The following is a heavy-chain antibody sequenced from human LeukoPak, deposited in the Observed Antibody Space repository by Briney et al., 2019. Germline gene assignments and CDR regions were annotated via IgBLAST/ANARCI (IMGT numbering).Heavy chain of an antibody. D-gene: IGHD3-3*01. Sequence: SETLSLTCGVSGGSVTSTNWWTWVRPPPGKGLEWIGEVHLDERTNYNPSLKSRLTMSVDLSENHVSLKLTSVTAADTAVYYCAREGGFYRPLDYSGQGTLVTVSS. V-gene: IGHV4-4*02. CDR2: VHLDERT. CDR1: GGSVTSTNW. J-gene: IGHJ4*02. CDR3: AREGGFYRPLDY.